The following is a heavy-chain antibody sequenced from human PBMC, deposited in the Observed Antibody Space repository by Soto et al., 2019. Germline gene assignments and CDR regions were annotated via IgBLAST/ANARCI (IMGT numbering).Heavy chain of an antibody. J-gene: IGHJ6*02. V-gene: IGHV3-30-3*01. CDR3: ARGPRDIVLMVYPYYYGRDV. CDR2: ISYDGSNK. Sequence: GGSLRLSCADSGFTFRSYAMHWVRQAPGKGLEWVAVISYDGSNKYYADSVKGRFTISRDNSKNTLYLQMTSLRAEDTAVYYCARGPRDIVLMVYPYYYGRDVWGQGTTVTVSS. CDR1: GFTFRSYA. D-gene: IGHD2-8*01.